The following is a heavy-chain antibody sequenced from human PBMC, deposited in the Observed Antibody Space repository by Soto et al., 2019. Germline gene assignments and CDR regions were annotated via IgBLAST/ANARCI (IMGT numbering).Heavy chain of an antibody. Sequence: QVQLVQSGAEVKKPGSSVKVSCKASGGTFSSYAISWVRQAPGQGLEWMGGIIPIFGTANYAQKFQGRVTITADESTSTAYMELSSLRSEDTAVYYCVRYGSGIYLPGYYYGMDVWGQGTTVTVSS. D-gene: IGHD3-10*01. CDR2: IIPIFGTA. CDR1: GGTFSSYA. CDR3: VRYGSGIYLPGYYYGMDV. V-gene: IGHV1-69*01. J-gene: IGHJ6*02.